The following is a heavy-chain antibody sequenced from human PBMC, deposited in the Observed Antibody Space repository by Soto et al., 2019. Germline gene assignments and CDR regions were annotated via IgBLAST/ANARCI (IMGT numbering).Heavy chain of an antibody. V-gene: IGHV3-23*01. J-gene: IGHJ4*02. CDR3: AKRGQTPGIVGATRHFDY. CDR1: GFTFSSYA. Sequence: LRLSCAASGFTFSSYAMSWVRQAPGKGLEWVSAISGSGGSTYYADSVKGRFTISRDNSKNTLYLQMNGLRAEDTAVYYCAKRGQTPGIVGATRHFDYWGQGTLVTVSS. CDR2: ISGSGGST. D-gene: IGHD1-26*01.